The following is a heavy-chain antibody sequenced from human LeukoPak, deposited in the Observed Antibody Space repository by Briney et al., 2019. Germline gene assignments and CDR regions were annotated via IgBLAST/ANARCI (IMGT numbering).Heavy chain of an antibody. CDR1: VVTVSSSN. V-gene: IGHV3-53*01. Sequence: GGSLRLSCAASVVTVSSSNVTWVRQAPGKGLEWVSVIRSGGSTVYADSVKGRFTDSRDNSKNTLYLQLNSLRAEDTAVYYCAREGSGRTAYNDGLDVWGQGTMVTVSS. J-gene: IGHJ3*01. D-gene: IGHD3-10*01. CDR2: IRSGGST. CDR3: AREGSGRTAYNDGLDV.